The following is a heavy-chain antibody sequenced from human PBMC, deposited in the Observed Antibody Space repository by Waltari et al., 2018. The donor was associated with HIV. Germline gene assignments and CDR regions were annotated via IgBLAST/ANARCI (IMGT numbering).Heavy chain of an antibody. CDR2: ISYDGNNR. J-gene: IGHJ4*02. CDR1: GFTFSDSG. CDR3: ARGMGYGGSAEGFDY. V-gene: IGHV3-30*03. D-gene: IGHD5-18*01. Sequence: QVQLVESGGGVVQPGTSLRISCAASGFTFSDSGLPWVRQAPGKGLEWVAVISYDGNNRNHADSVKGRFSISRDNSKNTLYLQMNSLRVEDTAVYYCARGMGYGGSAEGFDYWGQGTLVTVSS.